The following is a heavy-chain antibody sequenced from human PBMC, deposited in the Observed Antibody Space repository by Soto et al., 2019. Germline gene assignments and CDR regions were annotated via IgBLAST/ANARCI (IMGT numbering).Heavy chain of an antibody. J-gene: IGHJ4*02. CDR2: INVGSGNT. Sequence: QVQLVQSGAEVKKPGASVKVSCKASGYPFTTYAIHWVRQAPGQSLEWVGWINVGSGNTEYSQRFQGRVSITRDTSATTADMELRSLRSEDTAVYFCARGYQLQWGGSWRYWGQGTLVTVSS. CDR1: GYPFTTYA. CDR3: ARGYQLQWGGSWRY. V-gene: IGHV1-3*01. D-gene: IGHD2-2*01.